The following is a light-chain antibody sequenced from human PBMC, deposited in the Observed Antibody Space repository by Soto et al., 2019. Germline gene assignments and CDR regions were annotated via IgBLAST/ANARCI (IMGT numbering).Light chain of an antibody. CDR2: DVS. CDR1: SSDVGGSNG. V-gene: IGLV2-18*02. Sequence: QSALTQPPSVSGSPGQSVSISCTGTSSDVGGSNGVSWYQQPPGTAPKLIIYDVSNRPSGVPDRFSGSKSGNTASLIISGLQAEDEGDYYCSSYTSSRTYVVGTGTKLTVL. J-gene: IGLJ1*01. CDR3: SSYTSSRTYV.